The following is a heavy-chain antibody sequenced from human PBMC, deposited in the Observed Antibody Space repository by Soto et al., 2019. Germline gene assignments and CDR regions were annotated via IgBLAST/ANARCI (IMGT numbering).Heavy chain of an antibody. CDR3: ERAPTTGY. D-gene: IGHD4-17*01. J-gene: IGHJ4*02. CDR1: VFTFRTYA. CDR2: ISGTGGST. Sequence: RGALLVSCAASVFTFRTYAMSWVRQAAGKGLEWVSTISGTGGSTSYADSVKGRSTISRDNPKNTLYLQMNSLRAEDTAVYYCERAPTTGYWGQGTMVTVSS. V-gene: IGHV3-23*01.